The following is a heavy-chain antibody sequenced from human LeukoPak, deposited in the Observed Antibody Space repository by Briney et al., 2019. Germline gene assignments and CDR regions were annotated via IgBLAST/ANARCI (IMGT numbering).Heavy chain of an antibody. J-gene: IGHJ4*02. Sequence: GGSLRLSCAASGFTFSSYAMSWVRQAPGKGLEWVSGISGSGGSTFYADSVKGRFTISRDNSKSTLFLQMNSLRAEVTAVYYCARGILYPAFYFDYWGQGTLVTVSS. CDR3: ARGILYPAFYFDY. V-gene: IGHV3-23*01. CDR2: ISGSGGST. CDR1: GFTFSSYA. D-gene: IGHD3-3*02.